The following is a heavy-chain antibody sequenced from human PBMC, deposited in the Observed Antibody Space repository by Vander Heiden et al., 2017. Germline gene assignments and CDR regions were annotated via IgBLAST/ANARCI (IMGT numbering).Heavy chain of an antibody. V-gene: IGHV1-46*01. CDR2: INPSGGST. CDR3: ASNTVTTPFYYYYGMDV. CDR1: GYPFPSYY. Sequence: QVQLVQSGDEVKKPGASVKVSCKASGYPFPSYYMHWVRQAPGQGREWMGIINPSGGSTSYAQKFQGRVTMTRDTSTSTVYMELSSLRSEDTAVYYCASNTVTTPFYYYYGMDVWGQGTTGTVSS. J-gene: IGHJ6*02. D-gene: IGHD4-17*01.